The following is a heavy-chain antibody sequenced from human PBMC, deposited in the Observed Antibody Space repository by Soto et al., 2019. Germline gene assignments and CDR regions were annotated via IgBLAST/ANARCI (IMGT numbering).Heavy chain of an antibody. CDR3: ATDSNTGWYLGVFDI. V-gene: IGHV3-23*01. J-gene: IGHJ3*02. CDR1: GFTFSNYA. Sequence: EVQVLESGGDLVQPGGSLRLSCTASGFTFSNYAMAWVRRAPGKGLEWVSGISDNGGSTYYTASVRVRFTISRDNSKNKVYLQMSILGAEDTAVYYCATDSNTGWYLGVFDIWGQGTMVTVSS. CDR2: ISDNGGST. D-gene: IGHD6-19*01.